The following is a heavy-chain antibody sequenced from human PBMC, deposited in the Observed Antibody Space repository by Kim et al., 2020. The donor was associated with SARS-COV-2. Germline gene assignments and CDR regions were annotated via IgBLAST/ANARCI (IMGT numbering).Heavy chain of an antibody. Sequence: GGSLRLSCAASGFTFSSYAMAWVRQAPGKGLEWVSSIGGSSGNTYYADSVKGRFTISRDNSKNTLYLQMNSLRDEDTAVYHCAKVGYCTSTNCYFLDYWGQGTLVTVSS. J-gene: IGHJ4*02. D-gene: IGHD2-2*01. CDR2: IGGSSGNT. CDR1: GFTFSSYA. V-gene: IGHV3-23*01. CDR3: AKVGYCTSTNCYFLDY.